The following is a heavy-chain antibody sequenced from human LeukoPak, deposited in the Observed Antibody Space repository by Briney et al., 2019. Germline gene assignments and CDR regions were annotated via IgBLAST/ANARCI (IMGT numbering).Heavy chain of an antibody. V-gene: IGHV4-39*07. CDR1: GGSISSSSYY. D-gene: IGHD1-26*01. J-gene: IGHJ4*02. CDR3: AGSPRFDY. CDR2: IYYSGST. Sequence: SETLSLTCTVSGGSISSSSYYWGWIRQPPGKGLEWIGSIYYSGSTYYNPSLKSRVTISVDTSKNQFSLKLSSVTAADTAVYYCAGSPRFDYWGQGTLVTVSS.